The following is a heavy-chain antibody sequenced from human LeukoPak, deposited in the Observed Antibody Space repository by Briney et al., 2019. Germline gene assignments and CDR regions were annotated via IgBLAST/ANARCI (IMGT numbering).Heavy chain of an antibody. J-gene: IGHJ3*02. CDR3: ARDPYYDSSGYFTLDAFDI. Sequence: GGSLRLSCAASGFTFSDYYMSWIRQAPGKGLEWVSYISSSGSTIYYADSVKGRFTISRDNAKSSLYLQMNSLRAEDTAVYYCARDPYYDSSGYFTLDAFDIWGQGTMVTVSS. D-gene: IGHD3-22*01. CDR1: GFTFSDYY. V-gene: IGHV3-11*01. CDR2: ISSSGSTI.